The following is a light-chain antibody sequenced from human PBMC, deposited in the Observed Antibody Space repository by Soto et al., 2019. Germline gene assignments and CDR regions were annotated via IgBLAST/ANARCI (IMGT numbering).Light chain of an antibody. Sequence: QSALTQPPSASGSPGQSVTISCTGTSSDVGDYDYVSWYQQHPGKAPKLLIYEVSKRPSGVPGRFSGSKSGNMASLTVSGLQAEDEADYYCSSYTGSNNVLFGGGTKLTVL. CDR1: SSDVGDYDY. V-gene: IGLV2-8*01. CDR3: SSYTGSNNVL. CDR2: EVS. J-gene: IGLJ2*01.